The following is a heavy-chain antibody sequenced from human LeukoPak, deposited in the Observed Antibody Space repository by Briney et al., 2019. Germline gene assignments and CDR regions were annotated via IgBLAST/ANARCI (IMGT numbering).Heavy chain of an antibody. V-gene: IGHV3-73*01. CDR3: AKDLLGSGWYRFAH. CDR1: GFTFSGSA. Sequence: GGSLRLSCAASGFTFSGSAMHWVRQASGQGLEWVGRMATYPKGYATAYAESMKGRFTISRDDSKNTAYLQMNSLKTEDTAVYYCAKDLLGSGWYRFAHWGQGALVSVPS. CDR2: MATYPKGYAT. J-gene: IGHJ4*02. D-gene: IGHD6-13*01.